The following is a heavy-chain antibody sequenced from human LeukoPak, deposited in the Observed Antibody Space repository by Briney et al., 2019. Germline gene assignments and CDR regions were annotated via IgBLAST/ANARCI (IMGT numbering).Heavy chain of an antibody. Sequence: PSQTLSLTCTVSGGSISSGSYHWGSIRQPAGKGLEWIGRIYSSGSTKYNPSLKSRVTISVGTSKNQFNLKLSSVTAADTAVYCCARLGIAAAGTYYYYMDVWGKGTTVTVSS. J-gene: IGHJ6*03. CDR2: IYSSGST. CDR1: GGSISSGSYH. CDR3: ARLGIAAAGTYYYYMDV. D-gene: IGHD6-13*01. V-gene: IGHV4-61*02.